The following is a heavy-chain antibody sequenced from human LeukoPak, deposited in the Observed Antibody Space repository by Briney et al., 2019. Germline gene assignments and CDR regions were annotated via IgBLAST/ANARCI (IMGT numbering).Heavy chain of an antibody. CDR3: ARVGAYCGDDCFN. CDR2: IYYSGST. CDR1: GGSISSSSYY. D-gene: IGHD2-21*02. V-gene: IGHV4-39*07. J-gene: IGHJ4*02. Sequence: SETLSLTCTVSGGSISSSSYYWGWIRQPPGKGLEWIGSIYYSGSTYYNPSLKSRVTISVDTSKNQFSLKLSSVTAADTAVYYCARVGAYCGDDCFNWGQGTLVTVSS.